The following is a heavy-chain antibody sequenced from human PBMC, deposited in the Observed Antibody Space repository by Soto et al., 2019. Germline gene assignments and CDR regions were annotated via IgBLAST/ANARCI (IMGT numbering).Heavy chain of an antibody. Sequence: QVQLVQSGAEVKKPGASVKVSCKAYGYTFPNYGIIWVRQAPGQGLEWVGWISAYNGITDYAEKLQGRVTMTTATSTNTAYMDLRSLKSDDTAVYYCARGHSSSWPDYWGPGTLVTVSS. CDR3: ARGHSSSWPDY. V-gene: IGHV1-18*01. J-gene: IGHJ4*02. D-gene: IGHD6-13*01. CDR2: ISAYNGIT. CDR1: GYTFPNYG.